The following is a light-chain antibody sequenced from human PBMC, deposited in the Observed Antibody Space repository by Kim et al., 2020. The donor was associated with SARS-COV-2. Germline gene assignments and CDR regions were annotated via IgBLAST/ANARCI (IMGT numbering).Light chain of an antibody. CDR3: QQYNNWLRT. CDR2: GAS. CDR1: QSISSN. V-gene: IGKV3-15*01. Sequence: EIVMTQSPATLSVSPGERATLSCRASQSISSNLDWYQQKPGQAPRLLMYGASTRATGVPARFSGSGSGTEFTLTISSLQSEDFAVYYCQQYNNWLRTFGPGTKVDIK. J-gene: IGKJ3*01.